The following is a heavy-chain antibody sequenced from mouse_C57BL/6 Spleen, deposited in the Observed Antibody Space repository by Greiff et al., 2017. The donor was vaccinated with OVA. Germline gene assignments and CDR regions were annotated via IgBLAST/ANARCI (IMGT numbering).Heavy chain of an antibody. Sequence: EVKVVESGGGLVKPGGSLKLSCAASGFTFSDYGMHWVRQAPEKGLEWFAYLSSGSSTIYYADTVKGRFTISRDNAKNTLFLQMTILRSEDTAMYYCARADSDYWGQGTTLTVSS. V-gene: IGHV5-17*01. CDR1: GFTFSDYG. CDR2: LSSGSSTI. J-gene: IGHJ2*01. CDR3: ARADSDY.